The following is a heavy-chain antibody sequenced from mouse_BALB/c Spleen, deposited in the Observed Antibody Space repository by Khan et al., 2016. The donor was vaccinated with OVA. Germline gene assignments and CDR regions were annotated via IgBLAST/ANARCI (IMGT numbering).Heavy chain of an antibody. CDR3: ARRGYGNYWFAY. Sequence: VQLKESGAELVRPGALVKLSCKASGFNITDYYMHWVKQRPDQGLELIGWIDPENGHTIYDPKFQGKASIKADTSSNTAYLHLSSLTSEDTAVYYCARRGYGNYWFAYWGQGTLVTVSA. CDR1: GFNITDYY. J-gene: IGHJ3*01. D-gene: IGHD2-1*01. V-gene: IGHV14-1*02. CDR2: IDPENGHT.